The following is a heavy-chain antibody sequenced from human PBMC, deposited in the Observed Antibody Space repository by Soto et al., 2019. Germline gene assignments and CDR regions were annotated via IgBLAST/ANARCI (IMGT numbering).Heavy chain of an antibody. V-gene: IGHV1-69*01. CDR1: GGTFSSYA. J-gene: IGHJ3*02. CDR2: IIPIFGTA. Sequence: QVQLVQSGAEVKKPGSSVKVSCKASGGTFSSYAISWVRQAPGQGLEWMGGIIPIFGTANYAQKCQGRVTITADESTSTAYMELRSLRSEDTAVYYCARDRVLVLGELRAFDIWGKGTMVTVSS. CDR3: ARDRVLVLGELRAFDI. D-gene: IGHD3-10*01.